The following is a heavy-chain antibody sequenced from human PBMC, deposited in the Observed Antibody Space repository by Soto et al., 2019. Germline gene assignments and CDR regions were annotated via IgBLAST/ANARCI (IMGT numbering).Heavy chain of an antibody. CDR1: GGSISSYY. CDR3: ARSPYSSGYYYAIDY. CDR2: IYNGATT. D-gene: IGHD3-22*01. Sequence: PSETLSLTCIVSGGSISSYYWTWTRQPPGKGLEWIGCIYNGATTNYNPSLKSRVTISVDTSKNQFSLKLTSVTAADTAVYYCARSPYSSGYYYAIDYWGQGTQVTVSS. V-gene: IGHV4-59*01. J-gene: IGHJ4*02.